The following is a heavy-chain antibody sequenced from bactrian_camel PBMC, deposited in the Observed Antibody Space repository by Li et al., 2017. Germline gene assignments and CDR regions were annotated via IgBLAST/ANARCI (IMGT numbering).Heavy chain of an antibody. CDR1: GVDFNC. D-gene: IGHD2*01. CDR2: IRFPSGTT. CDR3: ATLEYRGGSYPSIFGN. V-gene: IGHV3S54*01. Sequence: HVQLVESGGGSAPVEGSLRLSCVVSGVDFNCLGWYRQAPGKEREWVATIRFPSGTTVYANSVLGRFTISKDNDENTVYLQMSRLKSEDTALYYCATLEYRGGSYPSIFGNWGQGTQVTVS. J-gene: IGHJ6*01.